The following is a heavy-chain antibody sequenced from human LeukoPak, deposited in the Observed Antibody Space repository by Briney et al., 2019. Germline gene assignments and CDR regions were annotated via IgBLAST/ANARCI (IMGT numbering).Heavy chain of an antibody. D-gene: IGHD6-13*01. CDR1: GSTFSNYG. CDR2: IWYDGSNK. CDR3: ARDPPHYSSSWYYFDY. J-gene: IGHJ4*02. V-gene: IGHV3-33*01. Sequence: GGSLRLSCAASGSTFSNYGMHWVRQAPGKGLEWVAVIWYDGSNKYYADSVKGRFTISRDYSKNTLYLQMNSLRAEDTALYYCARDPPHYSSSWYYFDYWGQGTLVTVSS.